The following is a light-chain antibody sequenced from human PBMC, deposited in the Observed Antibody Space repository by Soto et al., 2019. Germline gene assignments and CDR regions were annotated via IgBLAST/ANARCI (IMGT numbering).Light chain of an antibody. CDR1: RSDVGRYNL. CDR3: CSFALNSTYV. CDR2: DVT. V-gene: IGLV2-23*02. Sequence: QSVLTQPASVSGSPGQSVTISCSGTRSDVGRYNLVSWYQQHPDKVPKLIIYDVTKRPSGISDRFSGSKSGNTASLTISGLQTEDEADYYCCSFALNSTYVFGSGTRSPS. J-gene: IGLJ1*01.